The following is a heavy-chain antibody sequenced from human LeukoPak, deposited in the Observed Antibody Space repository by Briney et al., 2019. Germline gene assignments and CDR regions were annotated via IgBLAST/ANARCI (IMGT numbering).Heavy chain of an antibody. CDR1: GFALSDYA. Sequence: GGSLRLSCAASGFALSDYAINWVRQAPGKGLEWVSSISSSSSYIYYADSVKGRFTISRDNAKNSLYLQMNSLRAEDTAVYYCARSPTYYYDSSGYGGAFDIWGQGTMVTVSS. CDR2: ISSSSSYI. J-gene: IGHJ3*02. V-gene: IGHV3-21*01. CDR3: ARSPTYYYDSSGYGGAFDI. D-gene: IGHD3-22*01.